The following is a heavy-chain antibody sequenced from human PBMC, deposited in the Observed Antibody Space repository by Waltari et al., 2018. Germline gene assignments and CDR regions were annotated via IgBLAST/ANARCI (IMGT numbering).Heavy chain of an antibody. V-gene: IGHV4-39*01. CDR1: GGSISSSSYY. J-gene: IGHJ4*02. CDR2: LYYSGST. Sequence: QLQLQESGPGLLKPPETLSLTCTVPGGSISSSSYYWGWIRQPPGKGLEWIGSLYYSGSTYYNPSLKGRVTLSVDTAKNQFSLKLSSVTAADTAVYYCARHISSGYSFGLWGQGTLVTVSS. D-gene: IGHD5-18*01. CDR3: ARHISSGYSFGL.